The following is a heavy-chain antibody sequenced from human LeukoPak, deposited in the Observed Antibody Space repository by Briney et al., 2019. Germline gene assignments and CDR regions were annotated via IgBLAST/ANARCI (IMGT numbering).Heavy chain of an antibody. CDR1: GDPISSNSNYK. CDR3: AREYSGFDY. CDR2: IYYHGST. D-gene: IGHD6-13*01. J-gene: IGHJ4*02. V-gene: IGHV4-61*01. Sequence: SETLSLTCIVSGDPISSNSNYKWSWIRQPPGKGLEWIGYIYYHGSTNYNPSLKSRVTFSVDTSKNQFSLKLRSVTAADTAVYYCAREYSGFDYWGQGTLVTVSS.